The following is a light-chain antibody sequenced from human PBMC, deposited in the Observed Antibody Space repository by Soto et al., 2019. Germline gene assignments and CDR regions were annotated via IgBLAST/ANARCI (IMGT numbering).Light chain of an antibody. Sequence: QSALTQPASVSGSPGQSITISCTGTSSDVGGYNYVSWYQQHPGKAPKFMIYDVSNRPSGVSNRFSGSKSGNTASLTISGLHAEDEADYYCSAYTTSNTRQIVVGTGTTLTVL. CDR2: DVS. CDR3: SAYTTSNTRQIV. V-gene: IGLV2-14*01. J-gene: IGLJ1*01. CDR1: SSDVGGYNY.